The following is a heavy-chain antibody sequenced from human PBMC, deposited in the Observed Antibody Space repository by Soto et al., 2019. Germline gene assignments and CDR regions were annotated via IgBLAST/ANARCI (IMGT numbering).Heavy chain of an antibody. Sequence: GESLKISCKGSGYSFASHWVAWVRQMPEKGLEWIGTIYPGDSDTKYSSAFRGHVTISADTSVSTAYLQWRSLEATDSAIYYCARYSGSYWHYLDFWGQGTLVTISS. CDR2: IYPGDSDT. V-gene: IGHV5-51*01. D-gene: IGHD1-26*01. J-gene: IGHJ4*02. CDR1: GYSFASHW. CDR3: ARYSGSYWHYLDF.